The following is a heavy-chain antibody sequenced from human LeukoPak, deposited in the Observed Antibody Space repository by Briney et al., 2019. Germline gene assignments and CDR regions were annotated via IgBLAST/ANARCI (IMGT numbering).Heavy chain of an antibody. V-gene: IGHV3-30-3*01. J-gene: IGHJ6*02. CDR1: GFTFSTYA. D-gene: IGHD6-13*01. CDR2: ISNDESNK. Sequence: PGRSLRLSCAASGFTFSTYAMHWARQAPGKGLEWVAVISNDESNKYYADSVRGRFTISRDNSKNTLYVQMNSLRGEDTAVYYCARDWGDIAATDFWYYGMDVWGQGTTVTVSS. CDR3: ARDWGDIAATDFWYYGMDV.